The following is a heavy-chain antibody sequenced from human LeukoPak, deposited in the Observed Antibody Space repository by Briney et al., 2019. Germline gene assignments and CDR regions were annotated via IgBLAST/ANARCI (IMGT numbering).Heavy chain of an antibody. CDR2: ISAYNGNT. V-gene: IGHV1-18*01. J-gene: IGHJ6*03. D-gene: IGHD3-3*01. CDR3: ARDLGIFGSSNYYMDV. CDR1: GCTFTSYG. Sequence: ASVKVSCKASGCTFTSYGISWVRRAPGQGLEWMGWISAYNGNTNYAQKLQGRVTMTTDTSTSTAYMELRSLRSDDTAVYYCARDLGIFGSSNYYMDVWGKGTTVTVSS.